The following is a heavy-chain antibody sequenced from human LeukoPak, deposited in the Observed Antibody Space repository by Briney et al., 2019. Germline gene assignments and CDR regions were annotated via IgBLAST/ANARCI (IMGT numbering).Heavy chain of an antibody. D-gene: IGHD2-2*01. V-gene: IGHV3-21*01. CDR1: GFTFSSYS. J-gene: IGHJ3*02. Sequence: GGSLRLSCAASGFTFSSYSMNWVRQAPGKGLEWVSSISSDSNYIFYADSVQGRFTISRDSAENSLFLQMNSLRAGDTAVYYCASRYCTSTNCYAFDIWGQGTMVTVSS. CDR3: ASRYCTSTNCYAFDI. CDR2: ISSDSNYI.